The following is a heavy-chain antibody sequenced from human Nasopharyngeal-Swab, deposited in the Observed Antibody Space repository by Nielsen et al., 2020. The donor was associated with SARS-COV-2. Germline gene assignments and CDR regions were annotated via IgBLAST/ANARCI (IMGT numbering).Heavy chain of an antibody. J-gene: IGHJ6*02. CDR3: AKSTGNYYYYYGVEV. V-gene: IGHV3-9*03. D-gene: IGHD3-10*01. CDR2: ISWNSANI. Sequence: VRQAPGKGLGWISGISWNSANIGYADSVKGRFTISRDNAKNSLHLQMNSLRAEDMAVYYCAKSTGNYYYYYGVEVWGQGTTVTVSS.